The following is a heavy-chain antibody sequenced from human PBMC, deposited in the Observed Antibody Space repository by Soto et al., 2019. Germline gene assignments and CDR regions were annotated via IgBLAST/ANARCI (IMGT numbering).Heavy chain of an antibody. Sequence: QVQLVESGGGVVQPGRSLRLSCAASGFTFSSYGMHWVRQAPGKGLEWVAVISYDGSNKYYADSVKGRFTISRNNSKNTLYLQMSSQRAEDTALYYCAKGPSRGLDWENNWFDPWGQGTLVTVSS. CDR1: GFTFSSYG. J-gene: IGHJ5*02. CDR2: ISYDGSNK. CDR3: AKGPSRGLDWENNWFDP. V-gene: IGHV3-30*18. D-gene: IGHD6-19*01.